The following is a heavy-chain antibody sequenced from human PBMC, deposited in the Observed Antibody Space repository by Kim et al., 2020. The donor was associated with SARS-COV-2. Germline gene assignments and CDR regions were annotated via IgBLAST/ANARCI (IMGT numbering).Heavy chain of an antibody. CDR1: GFTFSSYW. V-gene: IGHV3-74*01. CDR2: IKIDGSDT. Sequence: GGSLRLSCEASGFTFSSYWMNWVRQGPGKGLVWVSRIKIDGSDTHYADSVKGRFTISRDNAKNTLHLQLNSLGVEDTAIYYCARGSFQQGFDPWGQGTLVTVSS. D-gene: IGHD6-13*01. J-gene: IGHJ5*02. CDR3: ARGSFQQGFDP.